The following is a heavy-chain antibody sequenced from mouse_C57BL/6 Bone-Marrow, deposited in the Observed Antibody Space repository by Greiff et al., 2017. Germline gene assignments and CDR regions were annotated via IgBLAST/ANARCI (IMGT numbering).Heavy chain of an antibody. CDR1: GYTFTSYW. J-gene: IGHJ1*03. Sequence: QVQLQQPGAELVMPGASVKLSCKASGYTFTSYWMHWVKQRPGQGLEWIGEFDPSDSYTNYNQKFKGKSTLTVDKSSSTAYMLLSSLTSEDSAVYYCARYQTTTVVDWYFDVWGTGTTVTVSS. D-gene: IGHD1-1*01. CDR3: ARYQTTTVVDWYFDV. CDR2: FDPSDSYT. V-gene: IGHV1-69*01.